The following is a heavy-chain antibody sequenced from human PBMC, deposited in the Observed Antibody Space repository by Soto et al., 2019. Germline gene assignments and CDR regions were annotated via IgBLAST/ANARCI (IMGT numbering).Heavy chain of an antibody. J-gene: IGHJ6*02. V-gene: IGHV3-21*01. D-gene: IGHD2-15*01. CDR1: GFTFSSCT. Sequence: EVHLVESGGGLVKPGGSLRLSCAVSGFTFSSCTMNWVRQAPGKGLEWVSSISPSTSHIYYADSVKGRFTISRDNAKNSLFLQMNRLRAEDTAVYYCSGCSGGACNQNSGMAVWGQGTTVTVSS. CDR3: SGCSGGACNQNSGMAV. CDR2: ISPSTSHI.